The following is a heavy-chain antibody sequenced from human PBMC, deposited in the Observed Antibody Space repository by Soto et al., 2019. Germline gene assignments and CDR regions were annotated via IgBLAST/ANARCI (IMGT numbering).Heavy chain of an antibody. CDR1: GYTFTDYG. Sequence: GASVKVSCKASGYTFTDYGLHWVRQAPGQRLEWMGWINAGNGHAKYSQNFKGRVTMTRDTSATTAYMELHSLRSEDTAVYFCARPTVLNWFDPWGQGTLVTVSS. CDR3: ARPTVLNWFDP. D-gene: IGHD4-17*01. CDR2: INAGNGHA. V-gene: IGHV1-3*01. J-gene: IGHJ5*02.